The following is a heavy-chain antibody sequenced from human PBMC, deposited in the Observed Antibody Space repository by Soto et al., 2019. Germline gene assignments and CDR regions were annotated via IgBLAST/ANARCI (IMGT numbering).Heavy chain of an antibody. V-gene: IGHV1-69*02. CDR3: SIGSRSAETFDV. J-gene: IGHJ3*01. CDR2: IIPMLTVR. CDR1: GGTFSTYT. D-gene: IGHD2-2*01. Sequence: QVHLVQSGAEVKKPGSSVKVSCKAAGGTFSTYTLIWVRQAPGQGLEWMGRIIPMLTVRNSAQKFQGRVTLTADKSTSTAFMELTSLRSDDTAVYYCSIGSRSAETFDVWGQGTMVTVSS.